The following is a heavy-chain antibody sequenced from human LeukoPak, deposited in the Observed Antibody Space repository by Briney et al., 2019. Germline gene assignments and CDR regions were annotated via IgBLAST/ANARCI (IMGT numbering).Heavy chain of an antibody. Sequence: GGSLRLSCAASEFTFSNYAMTWVRQAPGKGLEWVSAMSGGGGISSMSGSGGSTYYADSVKGRFTISRDNSKKTLYLQMDSLRAEDTAVYYCARDLGYRSGQGYWGQGTLVTVSS. J-gene: IGHJ4*02. CDR1: EFTFSNYA. D-gene: IGHD3-16*02. CDR3: ARDLGYRSGQGY. CDR2: MSGGGGISSMSGSGGST. V-gene: IGHV3-23*01.